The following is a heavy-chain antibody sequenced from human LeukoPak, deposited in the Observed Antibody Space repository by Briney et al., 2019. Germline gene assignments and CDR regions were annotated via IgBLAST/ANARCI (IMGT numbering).Heavy chain of an antibody. J-gene: IGHJ4*02. CDR1: GGSISNYY. CDR3: ARMGHSYGWYFDY. D-gene: IGHD5-18*01. V-gene: IGHV4-59*01. CDR2: IYYSGST. Sequence: SETLSLTCTVSGGSISNYYWSWIRQPPGKGLEWIGYIYYSGSTNYNPSLKSRVTISVDTSKNQFSLKLSSVTAADTAVYYCARMGHSYGWYFDYWGQGTLVTVSS.